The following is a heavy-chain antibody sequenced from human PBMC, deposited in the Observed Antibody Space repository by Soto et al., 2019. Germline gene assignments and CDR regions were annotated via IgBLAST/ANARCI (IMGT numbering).Heavy chain of an antibody. CDR3: ARLGGYYQSLDT. CDR1: GGSISSYY. D-gene: IGHD3-22*01. V-gene: IGHV4-59*08. CDR2: ISYTGTT. Sequence: PSETLSLTCVVSGGSISSYYWSWIRQPPGKGLEWIGYISYTGTTTYSPSLKSRVTISVDTSMNQISLKLSSVTAADTAFYYCARLGGYYQSLDTWGQGTLVTVSS. J-gene: IGHJ5*02.